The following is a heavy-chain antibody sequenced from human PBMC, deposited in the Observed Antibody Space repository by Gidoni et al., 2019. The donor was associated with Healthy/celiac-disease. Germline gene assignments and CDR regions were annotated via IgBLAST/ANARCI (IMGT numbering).Heavy chain of an antibody. CDR3: ATHDSDCSSTSCYPDYYYGMDV. CDR1: GGTFSSYA. Sequence: QVQLVQSGAEVKKPGSSVKVSCKASGGTFSSYAISWVRQAPGQGLEWMGGIIPIFGTANYAQKFQGRVTITADESTSTAYMELSSLRSEDTAVYYCATHDSDCSSTSCYPDYYYGMDVWGQGTTVTVSS. D-gene: IGHD2-2*01. V-gene: IGHV1-69*01. J-gene: IGHJ6*02. CDR2: IIPIFGTA.